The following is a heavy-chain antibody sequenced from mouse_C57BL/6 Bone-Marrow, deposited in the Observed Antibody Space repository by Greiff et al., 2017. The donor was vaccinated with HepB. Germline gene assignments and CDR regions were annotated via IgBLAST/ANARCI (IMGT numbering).Heavy chain of an antibody. Sequence: EVKVVESGGGLVQPGGSLSLSCAASGFTFTDYYMSWVRQPPGKALEWLGFIRNKANGYTTEYSASVKGRFTISRDNSQSILYLQMNALRAEDSATYYCARYGYDYYAMDYWGQVTSVTVSS. D-gene: IGHD2-2*01. CDR2: IRNKANGYTT. CDR3: ARYGYDYYAMDY. CDR1: GFTFTDYY. V-gene: IGHV7-3*01. J-gene: IGHJ4*01.